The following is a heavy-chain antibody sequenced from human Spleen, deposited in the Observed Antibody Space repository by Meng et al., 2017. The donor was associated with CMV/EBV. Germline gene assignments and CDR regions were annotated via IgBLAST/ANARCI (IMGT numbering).Heavy chain of an antibody. D-gene: IGHD1-1*01. CDR2: MHPTGRS. CDR3: ARVNWNPDY. CDR1: GYSINSGYY. J-gene: IGHJ4*02. Sequence: GSLRLSCTVSGYSINSGYYWGWIRQPPGKGLECIGNMHPTGRSYYNSSLKSRVTISLDTSKNQFSLRLTSVIAADTAVYYCARVNWNPDYWGQGTLVTVSS. V-gene: IGHV4-38-2*02.